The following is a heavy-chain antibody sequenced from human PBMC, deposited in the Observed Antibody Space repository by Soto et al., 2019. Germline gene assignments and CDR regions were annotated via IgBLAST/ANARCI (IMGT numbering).Heavy chain of an antibody. V-gene: IGHV3-23*01. D-gene: IGHD6-13*01. Sequence: GGSLRLSCAASGVTFSSDAMSWVRQAPGKGLGWVSAVNISGGRTYYADSVKGRVTISRDNSKNTLYLQMNSLRAEDTAVYYCAKRPGPDSSSWYVAWFDPWGQGTLVTVSS. J-gene: IGHJ5*02. CDR2: VNISGGRT. CDR3: AKRPGPDSSSWYVAWFDP. CDR1: GVTFSSDA.